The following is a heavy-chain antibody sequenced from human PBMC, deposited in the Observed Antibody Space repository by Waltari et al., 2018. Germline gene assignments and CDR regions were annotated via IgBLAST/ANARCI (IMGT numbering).Heavy chain of an antibody. Sequence: QVQLVESGGGVVQPGRSLRLSCPASGFTFSSYGMHWARQAPGKGLEWVAVISYDGSNKYYADSVKGRFTISRDNSKNTLYLQMNSLRAEDTAVYYCAKDRGYSYGYYYYYGMDVWGQGTTVTVSS. V-gene: IGHV3-30*18. J-gene: IGHJ6*02. CDR1: GFTFSSYG. CDR2: ISYDGSNK. CDR3: AKDRGYSYGYYYYYGMDV. D-gene: IGHD5-18*01.